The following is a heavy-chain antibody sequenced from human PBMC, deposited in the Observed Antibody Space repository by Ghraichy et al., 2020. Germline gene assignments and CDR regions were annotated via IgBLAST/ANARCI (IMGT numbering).Heavy chain of an antibody. CDR3: AKTPLNRHFDY. CDR2: ISGSGGST. V-gene: IGHV3-23*01. CDR1: GFTFSSYA. Sequence: GESLNISCAASGFTFSSYAMSWVRQAPGKGLEWVSAISGSGGSTYYADSVKGRFTISRDNSKNTLYLQMNSLRAEDTAVYYCAKTPLNRHFDYWGQGTLVTVSS. J-gene: IGHJ4*02.